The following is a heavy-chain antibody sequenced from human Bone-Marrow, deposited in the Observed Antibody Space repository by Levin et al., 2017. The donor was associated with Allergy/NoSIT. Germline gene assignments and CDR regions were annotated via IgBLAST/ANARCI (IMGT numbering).Heavy chain of an antibody. CDR2: ISHDGTNK. Sequence: SCAASGFSFSSYSLHWVRQAPGKGLDWLAVISHDGTNKIYADSVKGRFTISSDNSKNTLALQINSLLDDDTAVYYCSRDPGLYAGYNVGYFDSWGQGRLVTVSS. J-gene: IGHJ4*02. CDR3: SRDPGLYAGYNVGYFDS. D-gene: IGHD5-24*01. CDR1: GFSFSSYS. V-gene: IGHV3-30-3*01.